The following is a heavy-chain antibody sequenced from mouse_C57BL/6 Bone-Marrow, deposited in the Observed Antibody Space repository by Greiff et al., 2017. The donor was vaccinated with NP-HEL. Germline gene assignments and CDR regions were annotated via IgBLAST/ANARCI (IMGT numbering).Heavy chain of an antibody. CDR3: AREDPYGSSFYFDY. CDR1: GYAFSSYW. Sequence: VMLVESGAELVKPGASVKISCKASGYAFSSYWMNWVKQRPGKGLEWIGQIYPGDGDTNYNGKFKGKATLTADKSSSTAYMQLSSLTSEDSAVYFCAREDPYGSSFYFDYWGQGTTLTVSS. D-gene: IGHD1-1*01. J-gene: IGHJ2*01. CDR2: IYPGDGDT. V-gene: IGHV1-80*01.